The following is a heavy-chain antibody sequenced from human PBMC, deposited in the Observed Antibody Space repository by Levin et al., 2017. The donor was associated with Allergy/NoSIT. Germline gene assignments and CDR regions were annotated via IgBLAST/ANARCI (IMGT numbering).Heavy chain of an antibody. J-gene: IGHJ4*02. CDR1: GGSFSGYY. V-gene: IGHV4-34*01. CDR3: ARGGGRRIAAAYGY. Sequence: SQTLSLTCAVYGGSFSGYYWSWIRQPPGKGLEWIGEINHSGSTNYNPSLKSRVTISVDTSKNQFSLKLSSVTAADTAVYYCARGGGRRIAAAYGYWGQGTLVTVSS. CDR2: INHSGST. D-gene: IGHD6-13*01.